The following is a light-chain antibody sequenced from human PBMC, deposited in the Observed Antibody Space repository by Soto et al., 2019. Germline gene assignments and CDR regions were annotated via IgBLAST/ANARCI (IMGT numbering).Light chain of an antibody. CDR1: SSNIGAGYD. CDR3: QSYDSTLNGLV. J-gene: IGLJ3*02. Sequence: QSVLTQPPSVSGAPGQRVTISCTGSSSNIGAGYDVHWYQQLPGTAPKLLIYDNTNRPSGVPDRFSGSKSGTSVSLAITGLQAEDEADYYCQSYDSTLNGLVFGGGTKLTVL. V-gene: IGLV1-40*01. CDR2: DNT.